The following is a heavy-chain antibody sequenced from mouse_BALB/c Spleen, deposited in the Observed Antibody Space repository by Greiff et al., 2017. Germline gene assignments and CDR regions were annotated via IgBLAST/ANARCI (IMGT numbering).Heavy chain of an antibody. CDR2: ISSGGSYT. CDR3: ARGDGNYPLYAMDY. V-gene: IGHV5-6*01. CDR1: GFTFSSYG. D-gene: IGHD2-1*01. J-gene: IGHJ4*01. Sequence: EVKLVESGGDLVKPGGSLKLSCAASGFTFSSYGMSWVRQTPDKRLEWVATISSGGSYTYYPDSVKGRFTISRDNAKNTLYLQMSSLKSEDTAMYYCARGDGNYPLYAMDYWGQGTSVTVSS.